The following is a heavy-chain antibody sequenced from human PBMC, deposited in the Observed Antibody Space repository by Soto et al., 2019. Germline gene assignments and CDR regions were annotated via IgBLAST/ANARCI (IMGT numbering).Heavy chain of an antibody. V-gene: IGHV3-33*01. CDR2: IWYDGSNK. D-gene: IGHD2-8*01. CDR1: GFTFSRYG. J-gene: IGHJ6*03. Sequence: QVQLVESGGGVVQPGRSLRLSCAASGFTFSRYGMHWVRQAPGKGLEWVAVIWYDGSNKYYTDSVKGRFTISRDNSKKTLYLQMNSLRAEDRAVYYCERDGGGVLLMVYAVWNYYMDVSGKGTTVTVSS. CDR3: ERDGGGVLLMVYAVWNYYMDV.